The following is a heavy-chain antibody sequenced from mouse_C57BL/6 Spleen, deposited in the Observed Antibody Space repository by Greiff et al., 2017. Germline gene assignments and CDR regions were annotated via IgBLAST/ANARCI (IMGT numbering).Heavy chain of an antibody. CDR3: ARWGYGSSLWFAY. D-gene: IGHD1-1*01. CDR1: GYTFTSYW. CDR2: IDPSDSYT. Sequence: VQLQQPGAELVMPGASVKLSCKASGYTFTSYWMHWVKQRPGQGLEWIGEIDPSDSYTNYNQKFKGKSTLTVDKSSSTAYMQLSSLTSEDSAVYYCARWGYGSSLWFAYWGQGTLVTVSA. V-gene: IGHV1-69*01. J-gene: IGHJ3*01.